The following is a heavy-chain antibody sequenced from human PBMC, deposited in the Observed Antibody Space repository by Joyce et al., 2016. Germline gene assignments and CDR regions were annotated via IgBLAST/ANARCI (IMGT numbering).Heavy chain of an antibody. CDR1: GYSFNSNV. Sequence: QVQVVQSGAEVKRPGASVKVSCKASGYSFNSNVMHWGRQAPGQRLEWMGWVTTGNGGYGNRKYSQKFQDRVTITRDTAATTVYMELSNLRSEDTAVYYCAREGSAGSLDLDYWGQGTLVTVSS. CDR2: VTTGNGGYGNR. D-gene: IGHD3/OR15-3a*01. V-gene: IGHV1-3*04. CDR3: AREGSAGSLDLDY. J-gene: IGHJ4*02.